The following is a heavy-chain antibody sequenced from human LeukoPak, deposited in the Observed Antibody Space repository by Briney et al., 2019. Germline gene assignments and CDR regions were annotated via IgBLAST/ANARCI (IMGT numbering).Heavy chain of an antibody. Sequence: GGSLRLSCAVSGFTVSSNYMSWVRQAPGKGLEWVSSISTRSTYIYYADSVKGRFTISRDNAKNSLYLQMNSLRADDTAVYYCARAKFKEAAATDCWGQGTLVTVSS. CDR2: ISTRSTYI. D-gene: IGHD6-13*01. J-gene: IGHJ4*02. CDR3: ARAKFKEAAATDC. CDR1: GFTVSSNY. V-gene: IGHV3-21*01.